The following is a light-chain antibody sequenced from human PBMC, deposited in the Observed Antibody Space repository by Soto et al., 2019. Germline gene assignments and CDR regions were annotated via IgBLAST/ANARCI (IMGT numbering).Light chain of an antibody. V-gene: IGKV3-15*01. CDR1: QSVSTS. J-gene: IGKJ1*01. CDR2: VAS. Sequence: EEVLTQSPATLSVSPGERATLSCRASQSVSTSLAWYQQKPGQAPRLLIFVASTRATGIPARFSGSGSGTEFTLTISSLQSEDFAVYYCQQDYNWPWTFGQGTKV. CDR3: QQDYNWPWT.